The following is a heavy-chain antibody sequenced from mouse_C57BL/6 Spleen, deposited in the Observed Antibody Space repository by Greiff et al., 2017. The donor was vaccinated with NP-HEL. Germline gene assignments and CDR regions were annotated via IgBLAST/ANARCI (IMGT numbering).Heavy chain of an antibody. Sequence: VQLQQSGPELVKPGASVKMSCKASGYTFTDYNMHWVKQSHGKSLEWIGYINPNNGGTSYNQKFKGKATLTVNKSSSTAYMELRSLTSEDSAVYYCARDYYDYPWFAYWGQGTLVTVSA. J-gene: IGHJ3*01. CDR1: GYTFTDYN. V-gene: IGHV1-22*01. CDR2: INPNNGGT. D-gene: IGHD2-4*01. CDR3: ARDYYDYPWFAY.